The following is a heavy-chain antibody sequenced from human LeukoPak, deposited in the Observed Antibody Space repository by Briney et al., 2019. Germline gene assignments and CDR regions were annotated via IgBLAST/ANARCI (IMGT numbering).Heavy chain of an antibody. CDR2: ISGSGGST. CDR1: GFTFSSYA. D-gene: IGHD3-22*01. Sequence: QPGGSLRLSRAASGFTFSSYAMSWVRQAPGKGLEWVSAISGSGGSTYYADSVKGRFTISRDNSKDTLYLQMNSLRAEDTAVYYCAKVRGRSGDSSGNPYYFDYWGQGTLVTVSS. V-gene: IGHV3-23*01. J-gene: IGHJ4*02. CDR3: AKVRGRSGDSSGNPYYFDY.